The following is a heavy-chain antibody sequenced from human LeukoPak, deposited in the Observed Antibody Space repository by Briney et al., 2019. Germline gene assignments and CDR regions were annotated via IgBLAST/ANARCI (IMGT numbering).Heavy chain of an antibody. D-gene: IGHD2-2*01. V-gene: IGHV1-18*04. CDR3: ARGAISVVVPAAIDY. J-gene: IGHJ4*02. Sequence: ASVKASCKASGYTFTSYGISWVRQAPGQGIDWMGLISAYNGNTNYAQKLQGRVTMTTDTSTSTAYMELRSLRSDDTAVYYCARGAISVVVPAAIDYWGQGTLVTVSS. CDR1: GYTFTSYG. CDR2: ISAYNGNT.